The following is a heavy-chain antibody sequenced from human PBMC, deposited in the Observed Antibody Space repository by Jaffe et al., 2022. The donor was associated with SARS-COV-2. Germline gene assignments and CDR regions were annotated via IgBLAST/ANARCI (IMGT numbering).Heavy chain of an antibody. Sequence: QVQLQESGPGLVKPSETLSLTCTVSGGSISSYYWSWIRQPAGKGLEWIGRIYTSGSTNYNPSLKSRVTMSVDTSKNQFSLKLSSVTAADTAVYYCARGPYYDFWSGGDYYYYYGMDVWGQGTTVTVSS. CDR3: ARGPYYDFWSGGDYYYYYGMDV. CDR2: IYTSGST. D-gene: IGHD3-3*01. CDR1: GGSISSYY. J-gene: IGHJ6*02. V-gene: IGHV4-4*07.